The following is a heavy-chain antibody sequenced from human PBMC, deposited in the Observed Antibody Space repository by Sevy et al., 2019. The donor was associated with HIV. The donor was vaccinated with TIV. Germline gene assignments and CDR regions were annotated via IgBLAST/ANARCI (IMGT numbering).Heavy chain of an antibody. D-gene: IGHD3-3*02. CDR2: ISPGHSDV. CDR3: ARGVLASYFDY. CDR1: GYNFPNYG. V-gene: IGHV5-51*01. Sequence: GESLKISCKGSGYNFPNYGIAWVRQMPGKDLEWMGIISPGHSDVRYSPSFQGQVTFSADKSISTAYLQWSSLKASDSAIYYCARGVLASYFDYWGQGTLVTVSS. J-gene: IGHJ4*02.